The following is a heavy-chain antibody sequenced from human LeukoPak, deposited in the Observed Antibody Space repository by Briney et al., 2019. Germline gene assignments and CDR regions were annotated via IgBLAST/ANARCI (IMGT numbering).Heavy chain of an antibody. CDR2: IYWDDDK. Sequence: SGPTLMKPTQTLTLTCTFSGFSLSTSGVGVGWIRQPPGKTLEWLALIYWDDDKRYSPSLKSRLTITKDTSKNQVVLTMTNMDPVDTATYYCAHSEESWYAPDFDYWGQGTLVTVSS. V-gene: IGHV2-5*02. CDR3: AHSEESWYAPDFDY. CDR1: GFSLSTSGVG. J-gene: IGHJ4*02. D-gene: IGHD6-13*01.